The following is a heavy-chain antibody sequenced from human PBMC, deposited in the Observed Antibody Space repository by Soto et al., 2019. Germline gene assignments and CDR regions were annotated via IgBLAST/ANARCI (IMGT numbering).Heavy chain of an antibody. CDR1: GGSMRSYY. V-gene: IGHV4-4*07. D-gene: IGHD1-26*01. J-gene: IGHJ6*02. CDR2: IYTSGST. CDR3: AREGASGFGMDV. Sequence: QVQLQESGPGLVKPSETLSLTCNVSGGSMRSYYWSWVRQPAGKPLEWIGRIYTSGSTNYNPSLKSRVSMSVDTSKNQFSLEVTSVTAADTAVYYCAREGASGFGMDVWGLGTTVTVSS.